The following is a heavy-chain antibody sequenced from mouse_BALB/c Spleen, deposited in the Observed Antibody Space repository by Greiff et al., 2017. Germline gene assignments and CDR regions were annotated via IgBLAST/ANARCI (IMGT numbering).Heavy chain of an antibody. D-gene: IGHD4-1*01. Sequence: VKLMESGAELAKPGASVKMSCKASGYTFTSYWMHWVKQRPGQGLEWIGYINPSTGYTEYNQKFKDKATLTADKSSSTAYMQLSSLTSEDSAVYYCARRSSDWDGGNYWGQGTTLTVSS. V-gene: IGHV1-7*01. CDR2: INPSTGYT. CDR1: GYTFTSYW. J-gene: IGHJ2*01. CDR3: ARRSSDWDGGNY.